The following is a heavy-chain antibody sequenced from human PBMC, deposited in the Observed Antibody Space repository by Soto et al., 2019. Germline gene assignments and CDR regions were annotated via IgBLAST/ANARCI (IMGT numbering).Heavy chain of an antibody. CDR2: INPRGETR. CDR1: GFTFSDFY. Sequence: GGSLRLSCAASGFTFSDFYMNWIRQAPGQGLEWLSFINPRGETRYIADSIRGRFTFSRDNARRTLFLQMDRLRADDTAVYYCARSGTPLIEILDYWGHGTLVTRLL. J-gene: IGHJ4*01. D-gene: IGHD1-7*01. CDR3: ARSGTPLIEILDY. V-gene: IGHV3-11*01.